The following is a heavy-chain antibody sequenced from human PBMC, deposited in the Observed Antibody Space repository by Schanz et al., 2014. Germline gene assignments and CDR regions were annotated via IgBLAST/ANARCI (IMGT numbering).Heavy chain of an antibody. D-gene: IGHD6-13*01. V-gene: IGHV3-21*02. Sequence: EVQLVESGGGLVQPGATLSLSCGVSGFTASSHSMHWDRHAPGPGLAWVAAVASRSDDIKYAASVRGRFTISRDNSRSTMYPIANTLTLHDAVAYSGEKYLVGGAAGGVWKRFGTPWGRGTLXTVSS. CDR2: VASRSDDI. CDR3: EKYLVGGAAGGVWKRFGTP. J-gene: IGHJ1*01. CDR1: GFTASSHS.